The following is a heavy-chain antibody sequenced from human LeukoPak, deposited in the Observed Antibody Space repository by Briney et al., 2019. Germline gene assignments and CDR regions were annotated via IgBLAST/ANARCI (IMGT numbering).Heavy chain of an antibody. CDR3: VKESAADATFHFDS. Sequence: GRSLRLSCAASGFNFNSFGMHWVRQVPGKGLEWVAVLWSDGNTKHYADSVKGRFTISRDSSENTLYLQMNSLRSEDTPVYYCVKESAADATFHFDSWGQGTLVTVSS. J-gene: IGHJ4*02. CDR1: GFNFNSFG. V-gene: IGHV3-33*06. CDR2: LWSDGNTK. D-gene: IGHD6-13*01.